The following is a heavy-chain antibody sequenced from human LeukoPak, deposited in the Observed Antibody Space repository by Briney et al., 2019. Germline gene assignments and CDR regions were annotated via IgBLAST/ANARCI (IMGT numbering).Heavy chain of an antibody. D-gene: IGHD2-21*01. CDR2: ISSSGSTI. J-gene: IGHJ3*02. CDR1: GFTFSSYE. CDR3: AREVVRAFDI. V-gene: IGHV3-48*03. Sequence: GGSLRLSCAASGFTFSSYEMNWVRQAPGKGLEWVSYISSSGSTIYYADSVKGRFTISRDNAKNSLYPQMNSLRAEDTAVYYCAREVVRAFDIWGQGTMVTVSS.